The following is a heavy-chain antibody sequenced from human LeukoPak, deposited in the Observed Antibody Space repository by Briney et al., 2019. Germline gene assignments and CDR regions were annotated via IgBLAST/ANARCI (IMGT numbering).Heavy chain of an antibody. CDR1: GGSTGSNY. CDR2: IYYSGST. D-gene: IGHD3-10*01. CDR3: ARGLDYYGSGAVDY. J-gene: IGHJ4*02. V-gene: IGHV4-59*08. Sequence: SETLSLTCTVSGGSTGSNYWSWIRQPPGKGLEWIGYIYYSGSTNYNPSLKSRVTISVDTSKNQFSLKLSSVTAADTAVYYCARGLDYYGSGAVDYWGQGTLVTVSS.